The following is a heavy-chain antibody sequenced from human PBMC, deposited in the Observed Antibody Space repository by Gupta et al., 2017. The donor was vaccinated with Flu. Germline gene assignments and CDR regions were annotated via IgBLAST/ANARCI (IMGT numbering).Heavy chain of an antibody. CDR1: GDSITNYF. CDR3: ARARRSTMAGRPDFFDR. V-gene: IGHV4-59*01. CDR2: IYYSGST. D-gene: IGHD6-6*01. Sequence: QMQLQGSGPGLVRPSETLSLRCTVSGDSITNYFWAWIRQPPGKGPEWLGFIYYSGSTNYTPSLKSRITISFDMSKNQLSLMLSSVTAADSAMYYCARARRSTMAGRPDFFDRWGQGTLVAVSS. J-gene: IGHJ4*01.